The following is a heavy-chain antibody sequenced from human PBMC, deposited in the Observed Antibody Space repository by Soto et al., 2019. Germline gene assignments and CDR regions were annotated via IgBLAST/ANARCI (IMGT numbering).Heavy chain of an antibody. J-gene: IGHJ4*02. D-gene: IGHD3-10*01. CDR3: ARDRSGSYYSARTPKAIDY. Sequence: PGRSLRLSCAASGFTFSSYGMHWVRQAPGKGLEWVAVIWYDGSNKYYADSVKGRFTISRDNSKNTLYLQMNSLRAEDTAVYYCARDRSGSYYSARTPKAIDYSGQGTLVTVSS. CDR2: IWYDGSNK. V-gene: IGHV3-33*01. CDR1: GFTFSSYG.